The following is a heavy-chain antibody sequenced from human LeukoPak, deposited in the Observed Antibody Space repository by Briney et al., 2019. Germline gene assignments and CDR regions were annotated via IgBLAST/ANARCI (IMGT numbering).Heavy chain of an antibody. CDR3: AGTIAAAGTGAFDI. CDR2: IYYSGST. Sequence: SETLSLTCTFSGGSISSYYRSWIRQPPAKGLEWIGYIYYSGSTNYNPSLKSRVTISVDTSKNQFSLKLSSVTAADTAVYYCAGTIAAAGTGAFDIWGQGTMVTVTS. CDR1: GGSISSYY. V-gene: IGHV4-59*01. J-gene: IGHJ3*02. D-gene: IGHD6-13*01.